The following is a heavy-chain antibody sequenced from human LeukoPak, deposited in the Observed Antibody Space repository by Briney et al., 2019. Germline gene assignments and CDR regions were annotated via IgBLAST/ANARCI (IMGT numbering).Heavy chain of an antibody. CDR3: ARKGPGGWYFDY. D-gene: IGHD6-19*01. J-gene: IGHJ4*02. CDR2: MKQDGSAE. V-gene: IGHV3-7*03. Sequence: PGGSLRLSCASSGFTFDNYWMTWVRQAPGKGLEWVAIMKQDGSAEYYVDSVKGRFTIFRDNAKNSLYLQMNSLRAEDTAVYYCARKGPGGWYFDYWGQGTLVTVSS. CDR1: GFTFDNYW.